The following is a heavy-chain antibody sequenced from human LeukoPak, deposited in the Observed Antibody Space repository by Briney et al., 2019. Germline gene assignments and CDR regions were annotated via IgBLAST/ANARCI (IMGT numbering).Heavy chain of an antibody. Sequence: PGGPLRFSFAASELTFSSYARHWVPKVPAKGLDWVEVIWYVGSNKYYADSVKGRFTISRDNSKNTLYLQMNSLRAEDTAVYYCARTTGTTLTDYYYYGMDVWGQGTTVTVSS. CDR3: ARTTGTTLTDYYYYGMDV. V-gene: IGHV3-33*01. D-gene: IGHD1-1*01. CDR2: IWYVGSNK. CDR1: ELTFSSYA. J-gene: IGHJ6*02.